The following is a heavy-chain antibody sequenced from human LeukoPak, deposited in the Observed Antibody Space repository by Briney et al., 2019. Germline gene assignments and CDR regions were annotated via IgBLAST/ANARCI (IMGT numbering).Heavy chain of an antibody. CDR1: GGSIRSTTYY. J-gene: IGHJ6*03. V-gene: IGHV4-39*07. Sequence: SETLSLTCSVSGGSIRSTTYYWGWIRQPPGKGLEWIGSIYYSGSTYYNPSLKSRVTISVDTSKNQFSLKLSSVTAADTAVYYCARVYPLAPYYMDVWGKGTTVTVSS. D-gene: IGHD3-3*02. CDR2: IYYSGST. CDR3: ARVYPLAPYYMDV.